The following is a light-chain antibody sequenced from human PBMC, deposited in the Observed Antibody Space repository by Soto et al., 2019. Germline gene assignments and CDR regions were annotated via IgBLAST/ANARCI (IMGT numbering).Light chain of an antibody. Sequence: ILFTQSPGTLSLSPWERATLSFRASQSVSNNCLAWYQHKTRQDPRLLIYGASSRATGIPDRFSGSGSGTDFTLTISRLETEDFAVYYCQQYGSSPWTFGQGTKV. V-gene: IGKV3-20*01. CDR3: QQYGSSPWT. CDR1: QSVSNNC. CDR2: GAS. J-gene: IGKJ1*01.